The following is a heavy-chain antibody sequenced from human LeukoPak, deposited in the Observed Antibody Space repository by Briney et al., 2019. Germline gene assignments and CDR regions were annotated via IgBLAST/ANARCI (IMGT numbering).Heavy chain of an antibody. CDR1: GGSFSSGDYS. CDR2: LFSSGTT. J-gene: IGHJ4*02. Sequence: PSETLSLTCTVSGGSFSSGDYSWNWIRQPAGQGLEWIGRLFSSGTTNYNPSLKSRVTISGDTSNNQFSLKLSSVTAADPAVYYCARAELLWLGELPLYFDYWGRGPLVPVPS. D-gene: IGHD3-10*01. CDR3: ARAELLWLGELPLYFDY. V-gene: IGHV4-61*02.